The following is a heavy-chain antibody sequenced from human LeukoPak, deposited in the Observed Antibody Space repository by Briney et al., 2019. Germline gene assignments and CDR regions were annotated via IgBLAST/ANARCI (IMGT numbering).Heavy chain of an antibody. Sequence: GGSLRLSCAASGFTFSSYAMSWVRQAPGKGLEWVSAISGSGGSTYYADSVKGRFTISRDNAKNSLYLQMNSLRAEDTAVYYCAREGMVRRTGAFDIWGQGTMVTVSS. J-gene: IGHJ3*02. CDR1: GFTFSSYA. D-gene: IGHD3-10*01. CDR3: AREGMVRRTGAFDI. V-gene: IGHV3-23*01. CDR2: ISGSGGST.